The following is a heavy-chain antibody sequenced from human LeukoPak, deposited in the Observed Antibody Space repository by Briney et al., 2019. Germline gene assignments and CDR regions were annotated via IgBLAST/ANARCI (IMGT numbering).Heavy chain of an antibody. Sequence: VASVKVSCKVSGYTLTELFMHWVRQAPGKGLEWMGGFDPEDGETIYAQKFQGRVTMTEDTSTDTAYMELSSLRSEDTAVYYCATGEGDFSPYGMDVWGQGTTVTVSS. CDR1: GYTLTELF. CDR2: FDPEDGET. V-gene: IGHV1-24*01. CDR3: ATGEGDFSPYGMDV. D-gene: IGHD3-3*01. J-gene: IGHJ6*02.